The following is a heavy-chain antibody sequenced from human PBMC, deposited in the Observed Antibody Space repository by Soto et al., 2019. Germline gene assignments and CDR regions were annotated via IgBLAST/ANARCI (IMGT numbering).Heavy chain of an antibody. CDR2: ISYDGSNK. J-gene: IGHJ6*03. CDR3: AKDLNYYYYYMDV. CDR1: GFTFSSYG. Sequence: GSLRLSCAASGFTFSSYGMHWVRQAPGKGLEWVAVISYDGSNKYYADSVKRRFTISRDNSKNTLYLQMNSLRAEDTAVYYCAKDLNYYYYYMDVWGKGTTVTVSS. V-gene: IGHV3-30*18.